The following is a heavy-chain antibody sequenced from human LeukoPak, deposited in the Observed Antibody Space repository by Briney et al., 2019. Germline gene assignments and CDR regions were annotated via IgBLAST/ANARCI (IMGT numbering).Heavy chain of an antibody. CDR1: GFPVKTNY. J-gene: IGHJ4*02. CDR3: AREDSGSFDS. D-gene: IGHD1-26*01. Sequence: GGSLRLSCRVSGFPVKTNYMTWVRQAPGKGLEWVSVIYSDGDTFYGDSVKGRFTFSRDNSKNTMFLQMDSLRVEDTAVYYCAREDSGSFDSWGQGTLVIVSS. V-gene: IGHV3-66*02. CDR2: IYSDGDT.